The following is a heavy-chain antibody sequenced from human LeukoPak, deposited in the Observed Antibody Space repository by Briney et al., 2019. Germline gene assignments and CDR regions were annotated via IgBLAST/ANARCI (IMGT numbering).Heavy chain of an antibody. CDR3: ARSGFYGSHPFDY. V-gene: IGHV4-61*01. CDR1: GGPVSSDSYY. CDR2: IYYNGNT. D-gene: IGHD2/OR15-2a*01. J-gene: IGHJ4*02. Sequence: PSETLSLTCTVSGGPVSSDSYYWSWIRQPPGKGLECIGYIYYNGNTNYSPSLKSRVAISIDTSKNQFSLKLNSVTAADTAVYYCARSGFYGSHPFDYWGQGSLVTVSS.